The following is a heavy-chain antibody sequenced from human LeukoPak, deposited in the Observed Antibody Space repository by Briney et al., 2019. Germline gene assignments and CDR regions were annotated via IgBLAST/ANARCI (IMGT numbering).Heavy chain of an antibody. D-gene: IGHD1-20*01. CDR3: ARDKVTGTTGDY. CDR1: GYTFTSYG. V-gene: IGHV1-18*01. Sequence: ASVKVSCKASGYTFTSYGISSVRQAPGQGLEWMGWISAYDGNTNYAQKLQGRVTMTTDTSTSTAYMELRSLRSDDTAVYYCARDKVTGTTGDYWGQGTLVTVSS. J-gene: IGHJ4*02. CDR2: ISAYDGNT.